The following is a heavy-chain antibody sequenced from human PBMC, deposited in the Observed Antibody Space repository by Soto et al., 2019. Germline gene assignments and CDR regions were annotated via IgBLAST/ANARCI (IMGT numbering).Heavy chain of an antibody. V-gene: IGHV4-30-2*01. Sequence: QLQLQESGSGLVKPSQTLSLTCAVSGGSISRGPYSWTWIRQPPGKGLEWIGYMYQSGGTRYNPSLKTRVTISLDRSKNQFSLKLSSVTAADTAVYYCARYGYTYGLDYWGQGTLVTVPS. CDR2: MYQSGGT. CDR3: ARYGYTYGLDY. CDR1: GGSISRGPYS. J-gene: IGHJ4*02. D-gene: IGHD5-12*01.